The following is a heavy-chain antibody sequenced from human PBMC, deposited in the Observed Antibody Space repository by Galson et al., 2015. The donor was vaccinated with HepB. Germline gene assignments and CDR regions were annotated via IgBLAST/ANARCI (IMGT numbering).Heavy chain of an antibody. CDR2: IYSGGNT. CDR1: EFTVSSNH. D-gene: IGHD5-24*01. V-gene: IGHV3-66*02. J-gene: IGHJ6*02. CDR3: ARDQGDDYVNYYYYHGMDV. Sequence: SPRLSCAASEFTVSSNHMSWVRQAPGKGLEWVAIIYSGGNTSYADSVKGRFTISRAKSKNTLYLQMNSLGLEDTAVYYCARDQGDDYVNYYYYHGMDVWGQGTTVTVSS.